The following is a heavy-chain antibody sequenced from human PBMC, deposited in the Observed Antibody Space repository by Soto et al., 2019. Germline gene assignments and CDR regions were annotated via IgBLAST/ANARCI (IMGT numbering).Heavy chain of an antibody. CDR1: GFSFSTYG. Sequence: QVQLVESGGGVVRPGRSLRLACEASGFSFSTYGMHWVRQAPGRGLEWVAIIWYDGSLQYYAAAVKGRFTISRDNSKNTLYLEMNSLRAEDTAVYYCANLWGDGYNLGQDYNGMDVWGQGTTVIVSS. D-gene: IGHD5-12*01. CDR2: IWYDGSLQ. J-gene: IGHJ6*02. CDR3: ANLWGDGYNLGQDYNGMDV. V-gene: IGHV3-33*06.